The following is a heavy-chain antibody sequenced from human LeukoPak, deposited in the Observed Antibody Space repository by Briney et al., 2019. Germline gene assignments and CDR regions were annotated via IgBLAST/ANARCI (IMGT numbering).Heavy chain of an antibody. CDR1: GFTFRSYA. J-gene: IGHJ6*02. Sequence: GGSLRLSCAASGFTFRSYAMSWVRQAPGKGLEWVSTLSGSGGSTYYADSVKGRFTISRDNSKNTLYLQMNSLRAEDTAVYYCAKGITYYYYYGMDVWGQGATVTVSS. CDR2: LSGSGGST. V-gene: IGHV3-23*01. D-gene: IGHD3-10*01. CDR3: AKGITYYYYYGMDV.